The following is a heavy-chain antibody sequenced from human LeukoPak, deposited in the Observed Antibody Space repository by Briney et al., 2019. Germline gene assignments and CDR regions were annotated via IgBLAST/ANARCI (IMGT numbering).Heavy chain of an antibody. J-gene: IGHJ4*02. D-gene: IGHD3-16*02. CDR2: TYYRSKWYN. CDR3: ARGVYPQSIDY. Sequence: XGLEXLGRTYYRSKWYNDYAVSVKSRITINPDTSKNQFSLQLNSVTPEDTAVYYCARGVYPQSIDYWGQGTLVTVSS. V-gene: IGHV6-1*01.